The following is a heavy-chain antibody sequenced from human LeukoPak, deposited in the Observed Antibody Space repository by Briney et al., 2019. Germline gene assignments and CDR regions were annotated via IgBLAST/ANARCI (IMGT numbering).Heavy chain of an antibody. CDR3: ARGGGVWWLRAPFDY. D-gene: IGHD5-12*01. CDR2: INHSGST. V-gene: IGHV4-34*01. CDR1: GGSFSGYY. J-gene: IGHJ4*02. Sequence: SETLSLTCAAYGGSFSGYYWSWIRQPPGKGLEWIGEINHSGSTNYNPSLKSRVTISVDTSKNQFSLKLSSVTAADTAVYYCARGGGVWWLRAPFDYWGQGTLVTVSS.